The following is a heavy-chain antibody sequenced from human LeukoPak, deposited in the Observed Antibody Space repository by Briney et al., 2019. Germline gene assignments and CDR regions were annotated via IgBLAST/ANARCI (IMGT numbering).Heavy chain of an antibody. CDR2: IKRKTDGGTT. CDR3: TTGPRFCTNRSCFPNSFDQ. V-gene: IGHV3-15*01. J-gene: IGHJ4*02. Sequence: VGSLRLSCAASGITFSNAWMTWVRQAPGKGLEWGGRIKRKTDGGTTDYAAPVKGRFTISRDDSKDTMYLQMNSLKTEDTAVYYCTTGPRFCTNRSCFPNSFDQWGQGPLVKVSS. CDR1: GITFSNAW. D-gene: IGHD2-8*01.